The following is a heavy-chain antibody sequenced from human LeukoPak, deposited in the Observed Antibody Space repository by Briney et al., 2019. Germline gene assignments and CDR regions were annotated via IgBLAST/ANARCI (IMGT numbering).Heavy chain of an antibody. V-gene: IGHV4-34*01. CDR1: GGSFSGYY. Sequence: PSETLSLTCAVYGGSFSGYYWSWIRQPPGKGLEWIGEINHSGSTNYNPSLKSRVTTSVDTSKNQFSLKLSSVTAADTAVYYCASGPSGWSWYFDLWGRGPLLSVSS. CDR3: ASGPSGWSWYFDL. J-gene: IGHJ2*01. D-gene: IGHD6-19*01. CDR2: INHSGST.